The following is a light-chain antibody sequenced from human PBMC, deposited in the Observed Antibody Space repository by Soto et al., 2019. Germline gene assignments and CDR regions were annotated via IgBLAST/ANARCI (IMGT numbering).Light chain of an antibody. Sequence: EVVMTQSPATLSVSPGERATLSCRASQSVGTNLAWYQQKPGQAPRPLIYGASTRATGVPARFSGSGSGTEFTLTISSLQSEDFAVYYCQQYNNWPRTFDQGTKVDVK. CDR3: QQYNNWPRT. CDR1: QSVGTN. J-gene: IGKJ1*01. CDR2: GAS. V-gene: IGKV3-15*01.